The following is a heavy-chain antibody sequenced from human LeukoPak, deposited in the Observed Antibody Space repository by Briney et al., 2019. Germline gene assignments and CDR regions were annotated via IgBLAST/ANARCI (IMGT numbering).Heavy chain of an antibody. V-gene: IGHV3-23*01. CDR3: VGGYCGGGSCYSGYYAFDI. Sequence: PGGSLRLSCAASGFTFNTYAMSWVRQAPGKGLEWVSAISDSGGSAYYADSVKGRFTISRDNSKNTLYLQMNSLRAEDTAVYYCVGGYCGGGSCYSGYYAFDIWGQGTMVTVSS. CDR2: ISDSGGSA. J-gene: IGHJ3*02. D-gene: IGHD2-15*01. CDR1: GFTFNTYA.